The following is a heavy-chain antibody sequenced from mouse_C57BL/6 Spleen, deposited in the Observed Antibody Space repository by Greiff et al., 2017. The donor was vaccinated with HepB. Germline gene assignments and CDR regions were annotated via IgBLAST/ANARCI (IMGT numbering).Heavy chain of an antibody. CDR1: GFTFSDYG. Sequence: EVMLVESGGGLVKPGGSLKLSCAASGFTFSDYGMHWVRQAPEKGLEWVAYISSGSSTIYYADTVKGRFTISRDNAKNTLFLQMTSLRSEDTAMYYCARWGVTRGCAYWGQGTLVTVSA. D-gene: IGHD2-2*01. J-gene: IGHJ3*01. V-gene: IGHV5-17*01. CDR3: ARWGVTRGCAY. CDR2: ISSGSSTI.